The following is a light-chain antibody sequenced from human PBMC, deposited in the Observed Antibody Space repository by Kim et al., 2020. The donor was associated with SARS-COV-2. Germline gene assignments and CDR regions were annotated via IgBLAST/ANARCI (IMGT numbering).Light chain of an antibody. J-gene: IGLJ3*02. CDR3: CSFAGSYTLV. CDR1: HGQVGNYKY. CDR2: DVT. V-gene: IGLV2-11*03. Sequence: SVTISCPGTHGQVGNYKYVTWYQQHPGKAPKVMIYDVTKRPSGVPDRFSGSKSGNTASLTISGLQAEDEADYYCCSFAGSYTLVFGGGTQLTVL.